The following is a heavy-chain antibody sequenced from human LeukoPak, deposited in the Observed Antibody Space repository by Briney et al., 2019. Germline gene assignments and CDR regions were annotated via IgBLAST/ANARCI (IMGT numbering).Heavy chain of an antibody. J-gene: IGHJ4*02. Sequence: PSETLSLTCTVSGGSLSNYYWSWVRQPPGKGLEWIAYIHDTGRTNYNPSLNSRVTISIDTSKNQLSLTLSSVTAADTAVYYCARHPSWPAYGGAFDYWDLGTLVIVSS. V-gene: IGHV4-59*08. D-gene: IGHD4-23*01. CDR2: IHDTGRT. CDR1: GGSLSNYY. CDR3: ARHPSWPAYGGAFDY.